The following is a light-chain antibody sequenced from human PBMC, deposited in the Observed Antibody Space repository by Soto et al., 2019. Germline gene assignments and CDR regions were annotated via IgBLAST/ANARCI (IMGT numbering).Light chain of an antibody. CDR1: QSISTW. J-gene: IGKJ2*01. Sequence: DIQMTQSPSTLSASVGDRVTITCRASQSISTWLAWYQQKPGKAPNLLIYAASSLHSGVPPRFSGSGSGTEFALTIACLQPDDFATYYCQQYDIHSTFGQGTKLEIK. V-gene: IGKV1-5*01. CDR3: QQYDIHST. CDR2: AAS.